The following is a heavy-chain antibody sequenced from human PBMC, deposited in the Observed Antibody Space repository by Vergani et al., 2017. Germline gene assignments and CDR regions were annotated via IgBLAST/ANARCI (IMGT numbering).Heavy chain of an antibody. J-gene: IGHJ4*02. D-gene: IGHD5-12*01. CDR2: INPNSGGT. Sequence: QVQLVQSGAEVKTPGASVKVSCKASGYTFTSYYMHWVRQAPGQGLEWMGWINPNSGGTYYAQKFQGRVTMTRDTSKNQFSLKLSSVTAADTAVYYFARDRYGYDSSVYYWGQGTLVTVSS. CDR1: GYTFTSYY. CDR3: ARDRYGYDSSVYY. V-gene: IGHV1-2*02.